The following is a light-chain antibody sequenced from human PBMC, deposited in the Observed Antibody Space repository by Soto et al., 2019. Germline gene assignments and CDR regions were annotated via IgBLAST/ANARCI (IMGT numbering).Light chain of an antibody. CDR3: QQYNNWPGT. J-gene: IGKJ1*01. CDR1: QSVSSN. V-gene: IGKV3-15*01. CDR2: GAS. Sequence: EIVMTQSPATLSVTPGERATLSCRASQSVSSNLAWYQQKPGQAPRLLIYGASNRDTGIPARFSGSGSGTEFTLTISSLQSEDFAVYYCQQYNNWPGTFGQGTKVDIK.